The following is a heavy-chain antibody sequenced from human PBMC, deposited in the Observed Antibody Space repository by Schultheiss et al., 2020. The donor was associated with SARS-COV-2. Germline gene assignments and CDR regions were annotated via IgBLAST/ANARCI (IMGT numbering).Heavy chain of an antibody. Sequence: GGSLRLSCAASVFTFSSYAMSWVRQAPGKGLEWVSAISGSGGSTYYADSVKGRFTITRDNSKNTLYLQMNSLRAEDTAVYYCARGRFLEWFFDFWGQGTLVTVT. CDR3: ARGRFLEWFFDF. D-gene: IGHD3-3*01. V-gene: IGHV3-23*01. CDR1: VFTFSSYA. J-gene: IGHJ4*02. CDR2: ISGSGGST.